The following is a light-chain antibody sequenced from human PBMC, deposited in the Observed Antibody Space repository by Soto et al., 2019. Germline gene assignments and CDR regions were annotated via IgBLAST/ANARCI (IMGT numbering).Light chain of an antibody. CDR1: SSDVGSYKL. Sequence: QSALTQPASVSGSPGQSITISCTGTSSDVGSYKLVSWYQQHPGKAPRLMIYEDNKRPSGVSNRFSGSKSGNTASLTISGLQAEDEADYYCCSYSGSTTLVVGGGTQLTVL. J-gene: IGLJ2*01. CDR2: EDN. CDR3: CSYSGSTTLV. V-gene: IGLV2-23*01.